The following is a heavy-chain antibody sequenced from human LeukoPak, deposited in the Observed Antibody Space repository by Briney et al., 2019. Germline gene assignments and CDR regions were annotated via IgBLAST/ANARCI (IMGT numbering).Heavy chain of an antibody. CDR2: IYYSGST. D-gene: IGHD3-9*01. CDR3: ARGDISWFDP. Sequence: NSSETLSLTCTVSGGSISSYYWSWIRQPPGKGLEWIGYIYYSGSTNYNPSLKSRVTISVDTSKNQFSLKLSSVTAADTAVYYCARGDISWFDPWGQGTLVTVSS. V-gene: IGHV4-59*01. CDR1: GGSISSYY. J-gene: IGHJ5*02.